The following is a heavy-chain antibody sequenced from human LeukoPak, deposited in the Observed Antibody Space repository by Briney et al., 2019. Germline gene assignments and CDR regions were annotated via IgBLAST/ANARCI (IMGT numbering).Heavy chain of an antibody. V-gene: IGHV1-69*13. CDR3: ARALGYCSSTSCYSYYYYYGMDV. J-gene: IGHJ6*04. Sequence: SVKVSCKASGGTFSSYAISWVRQAPGQGLGWMGGIIPIFGTANYAQKFQGRVTITADESTSTAYMELSSLRSEDTAVYYCARALGYCSSTSCYSYYYYYGMDVWGKGTTVTVSS. CDR2: IIPIFGTA. CDR1: GGTFSSYA. D-gene: IGHD2-2*01.